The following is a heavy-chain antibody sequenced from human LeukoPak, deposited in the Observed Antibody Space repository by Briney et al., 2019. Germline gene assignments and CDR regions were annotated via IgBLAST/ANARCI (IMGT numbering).Heavy chain of an antibody. Sequence: VASVKVSCKASGYTFTGYYMHWVRQAPGQELEWMGWINPNSGGTNYAQKFQGRVTMTRDTSISTAYMELSRLRSDDTAVYYCARYSGYENTFDYWGQGTLVTVSS. CDR3: ARYSGYENTFDY. J-gene: IGHJ4*02. CDR1: GYTFTGYY. V-gene: IGHV1-2*02. D-gene: IGHD5-12*01. CDR2: INPNSGGT.